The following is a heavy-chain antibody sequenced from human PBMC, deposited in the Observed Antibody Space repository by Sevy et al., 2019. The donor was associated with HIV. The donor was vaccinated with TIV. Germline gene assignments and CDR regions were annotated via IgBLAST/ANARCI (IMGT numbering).Heavy chain of an antibody. CDR2: ISAYNGNT. CDR1: GYTFTSYG. Sequence: ASVKVSCKASGYTFTSYGISWVRQAPGQGLEWMGWISAYNGNTNYAQKLQGRVTMTTDTSTSTAYMELRSVRSDDTAVYYCAGFRIAVGFDYWGQGTLVTVSS. V-gene: IGHV1-18*01. D-gene: IGHD6-19*01. J-gene: IGHJ4*02. CDR3: AGFRIAVGFDY.